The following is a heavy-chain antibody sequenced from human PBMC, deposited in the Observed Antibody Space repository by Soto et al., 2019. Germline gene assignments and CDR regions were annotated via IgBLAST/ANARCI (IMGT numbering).Heavy chain of an antibody. D-gene: IGHD1-26*01. CDR1: GGSTSSYY. J-gene: IGHJ4*02. V-gene: IGHV4-59*01. Sequence: QVQLQESGPGLVKPSETLSLTCTVSGGSTSSYYWSWIRQPPGKGLEWIGYISYTVGTNYNPSLKSRVTISVDTYKSQFSLKLSSVTAADTAVYYCARGSNPDYFDSWGQGTLVTVSS. CDR2: ISYTVGT. CDR3: ARGSNPDYFDS.